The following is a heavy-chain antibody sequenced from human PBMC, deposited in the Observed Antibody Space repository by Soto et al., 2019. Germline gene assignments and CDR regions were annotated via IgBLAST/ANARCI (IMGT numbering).Heavy chain of an antibody. V-gene: IGHV1-69*12. Sequence: QVRLVQSGAEVKKTESSVKVSCEASGTTFSNFAIGWVRQAPGQGLEWMGGIILPFGTPNYAQKFQGRVTISADESMTTVYMELGGLRSGDTAVYYCVRGPDYEGYFDYWGQGTLVTVSS. CDR3: VRGPDYEGYFDY. CDR2: IILPFGTP. D-gene: IGHD3-22*01. CDR1: GTTFSNFA. J-gene: IGHJ4*02.